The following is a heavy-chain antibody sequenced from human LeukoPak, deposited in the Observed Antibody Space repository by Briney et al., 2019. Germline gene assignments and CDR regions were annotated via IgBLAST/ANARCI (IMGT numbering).Heavy chain of an antibody. Sequence: GESLKISCKGSGYSFTSYWIGWVRQMPGKGLEWTGIIYPGDSDTRYSPSFQGQVTISADKSINTAYLQWSSLKASDTAMYYCARQNSGSYTHFDYWGQGTLVTVSS. V-gene: IGHV5-51*01. CDR1: GYSFTSYW. J-gene: IGHJ4*02. CDR3: ARQNSGSYTHFDY. D-gene: IGHD3-10*01. CDR2: IYPGDSDT.